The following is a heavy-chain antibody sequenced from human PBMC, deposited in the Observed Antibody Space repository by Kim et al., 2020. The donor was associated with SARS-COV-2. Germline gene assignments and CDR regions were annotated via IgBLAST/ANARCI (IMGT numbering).Heavy chain of an antibody. CDR3: ARDFRGYCSSTSCYTYYFDY. D-gene: IGHD2-2*01. J-gene: IGHJ4*02. Sequence: GGSLRLSCAASGFTFSSYGMHWVRQAPGKGLEWVAVIWYDGSNKYYADSVKGRFTISRDNSKNTLYLQMNRLRAEDTAVYYCARDFRGYCSSTSCYTYYFDYWGQGTLVTVSS. V-gene: IGHV3-33*01. CDR2: IWYDGSNK. CDR1: GFTFSSYG.